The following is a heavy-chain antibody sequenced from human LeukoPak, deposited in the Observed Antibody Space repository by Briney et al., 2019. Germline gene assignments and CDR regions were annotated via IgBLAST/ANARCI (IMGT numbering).Heavy chain of an antibody. CDR3: ARTHCSGGSCYFWYFDY. V-gene: IGHV4-34*01. CDR1: GGSFSGYY. J-gene: IGHJ4*02. CDR2: INHSGST. Sequence: SETLSLTCAVYGGSFSGYYWSWIRQPPGKGLEWIGEINHSGSTNYNPSLKSRVTISVDTSKNQFSLKLSSVTAADTAVYYCARTHCSGGSCYFWYFDYWGQGTLVTVSS. D-gene: IGHD2-15*01.